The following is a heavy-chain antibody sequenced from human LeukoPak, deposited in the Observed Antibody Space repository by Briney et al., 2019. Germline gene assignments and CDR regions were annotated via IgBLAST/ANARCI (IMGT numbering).Heavy chain of an antibody. CDR3: ASIAARLGDY. CDR1: GYSISSGYY. D-gene: IGHD6-6*01. J-gene: IGHJ4*02. CDR2: IYHSGST. Sequence: SETLSLTCTVSGYSISSGYYWGWIRQPPGQGLEWIGSIYHSGSTYYNPSLKSRVTISVDTSKNQFSLKLSSVTAADTAVYYCASIAARLGDYWGQGTLVTVSS. V-gene: IGHV4-38-2*02.